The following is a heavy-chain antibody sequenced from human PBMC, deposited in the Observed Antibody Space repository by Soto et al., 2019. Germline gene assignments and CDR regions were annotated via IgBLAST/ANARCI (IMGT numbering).Heavy chain of an antibody. CDR1: VFTFEDYT. CDR2: ISWDGGST. CDR3: AKDQLAVAAYYYGMDV. V-gene: IGHV3-43*01. D-gene: IGHD6-19*01. J-gene: IGHJ6*02. Sequence: GSLRLSGAASVFTFEDYTMHWVRQAPGKGLEWVSLISWDGGSTYYADSVKGRFTISRDNSKNSLYLQMNSLRTEDTALYYCAKDQLAVAAYYYGMDVWGQGTTVTVSS.